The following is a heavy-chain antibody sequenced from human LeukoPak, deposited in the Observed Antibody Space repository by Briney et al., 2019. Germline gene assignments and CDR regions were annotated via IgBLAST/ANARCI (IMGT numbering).Heavy chain of an antibody. Sequence: SETLSLTCAVYGGSLSGYYWSWIRQPPGKGLEWIGEINHSGSTNYNPSLKSRVTISVDTSKNQFSLKLSSVTAADTAVYDCARARAKKTRGYFDYWGQGTLVTVSS. CDR1: GGSLSGYY. D-gene: IGHD3-10*01. CDR2: INHSGST. CDR3: ARARAKKTRGYFDY. J-gene: IGHJ4*02. V-gene: IGHV4-34*01.